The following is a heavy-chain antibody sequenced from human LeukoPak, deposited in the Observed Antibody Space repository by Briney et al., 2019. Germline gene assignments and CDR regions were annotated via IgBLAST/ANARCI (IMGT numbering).Heavy chain of an antibody. D-gene: IGHD5-24*01. J-gene: IGHJ4*02. CDR3: AREEEMATTPGQLFDY. CDR1: GGSIINYF. CDR2: IYHSGST. V-gene: IGHV4-38-2*02. Sequence: SETLSLTCTVSGGSIINYFWSWIRQPPGKGLEWIGSIYHSGSTYYNPSLKSRVTISVDTSKNQFSLKLSSVTAADTAAYYCAREEEMATTPGQLFDYWGQGTLVTVSS.